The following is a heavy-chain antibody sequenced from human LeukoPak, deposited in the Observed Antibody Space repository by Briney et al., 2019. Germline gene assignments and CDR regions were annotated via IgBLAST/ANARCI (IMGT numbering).Heavy chain of an antibody. D-gene: IGHD3-22*01. Sequence: GGSLRLSCVVSGFTFSSYSMNWVRQAPGKGLEWVSCISSSSSYIYYADSVKGRFTISRDNAKNSLYLQMNSLRAEDTAVYYCARDPPPHFGYYDSSGYPYYFDYWGQGTLVTVSS. CDR3: ARDPPPHFGYYDSSGYPYYFDY. CDR2: ISSSSSYI. V-gene: IGHV3-21*01. CDR1: GFTFSSYS. J-gene: IGHJ4*02.